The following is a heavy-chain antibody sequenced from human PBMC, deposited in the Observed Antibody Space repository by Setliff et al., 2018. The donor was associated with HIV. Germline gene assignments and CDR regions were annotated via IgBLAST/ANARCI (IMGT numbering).Heavy chain of an antibody. CDR3: AKDYTPTFWEYNWFDV. CDR2: ISANSIFK. J-gene: IGHJ5*02. D-gene: IGHD3-16*01. V-gene: IGHV3-21*04. Sequence: PGGSLRLSCTASVIPFSAHTLNWVRRAPGKGLEWVSSISANSIFKYYADSVKGRFSISGDNSRDTLYLEMNNLRAEDTALYYCAKDYTPTFWEYNWFDVWGQGTLVTVSS. CDR1: VIPFSAHT.